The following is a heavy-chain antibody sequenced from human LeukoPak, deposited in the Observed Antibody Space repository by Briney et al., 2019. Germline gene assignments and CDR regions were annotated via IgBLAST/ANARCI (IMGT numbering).Heavy chain of an antibody. J-gene: IGHJ5*02. V-gene: IGHV4-59*01. CDR1: GGSISSYY. CDR2: IYYSGST. D-gene: IGHD3-16*01. Sequence: SETLSLTCTVSGGSISSYYWSWIRQPPGKGLEWIGYIYYSGSTNYNPSLKSRVTISVDTSKNQFSLKLSSVTAADTAAYYCARGFIHNWFDPWGQGTLVTVSS. CDR3: ARGFIHNWFDP.